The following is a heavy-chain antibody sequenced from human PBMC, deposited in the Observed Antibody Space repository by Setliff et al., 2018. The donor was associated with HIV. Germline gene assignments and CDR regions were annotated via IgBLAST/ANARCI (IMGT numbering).Heavy chain of an antibody. Sequence: TSETLSLTCVVYGGSFSGYSWTWIRQSPGKGLEWIGEINHSGSANRNPSLMSRVTMSVDTAKNQFSLKLSSVTAADTAVYFCVRGRRDFSSSFSPNFDYWGQGTLVTVSS. CDR3: VRGRRDFSSSFSPNFDY. CDR2: INHSGSA. J-gene: IGHJ4*02. CDR1: GGSFSGYS. D-gene: IGHD6-6*01. V-gene: IGHV4-34*01.